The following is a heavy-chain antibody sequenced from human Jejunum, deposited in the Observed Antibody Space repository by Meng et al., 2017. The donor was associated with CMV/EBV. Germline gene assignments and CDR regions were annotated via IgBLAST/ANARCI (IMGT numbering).Heavy chain of an antibody. J-gene: IGHJ4*02. V-gene: IGHV3-30*02. CDR2: IEYDGTNK. CDR1: VFSFSSYA. D-gene: IGHD2/OR15-2a*01. CDR3: AKDLRYYFKNPIDY. Sequence: SVFSFSSYAMNWVRQAPGKGLEWVTFIEYDGTNKYYADSVKGRFTISRDNSRNTVFLQMNSPRAEDTAMYYCAKDLRYYFKNPIDYWGQGTLVTVSS.